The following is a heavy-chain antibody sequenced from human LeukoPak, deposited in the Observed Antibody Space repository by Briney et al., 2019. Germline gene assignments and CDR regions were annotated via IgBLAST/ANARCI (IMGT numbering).Heavy chain of an antibody. CDR3: ARESGFRGDAFDI. J-gene: IGHJ3*02. D-gene: IGHD3-10*01. V-gene: IGHV3-48*03. Sequence: GGSLRLSCAASGFTFSSYEMNGVRQAPGKGLEWVSYISSSGSTIYYADSVKGRFTISRDNAKNSLYLQMNSLRAEDTAIYYCARESGFRGDAFDIWGQGTMVTVSS. CDR2: ISSSGSTI. CDR1: GFTFSSYE.